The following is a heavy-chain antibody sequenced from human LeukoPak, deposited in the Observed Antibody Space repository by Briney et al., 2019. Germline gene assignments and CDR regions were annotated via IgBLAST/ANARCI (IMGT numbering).Heavy chain of an antibody. CDR1: GFTFSSYD. CDR2: IGTAGDT. Sequence: GGSLRLSCAASGFTFSSYDMHWVRQATGKGLEWVSAIGTAGDTYYPGSVKGRFTISRENAKNSLYLQMNRLRAGDTAVYYCARVQTGYSSAFDYWGQGTLVTVSS. CDR3: ARVQTGYSSAFDY. D-gene: IGHD6-19*01. J-gene: IGHJ4*02. V-gene: IGHV3-13*01.